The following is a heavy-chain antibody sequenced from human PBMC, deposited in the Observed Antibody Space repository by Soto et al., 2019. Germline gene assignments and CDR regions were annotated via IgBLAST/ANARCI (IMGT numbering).Heavy chain of an antibody. CDR1: GGSISSFA. V-gene: IGHV1-69*13. CDR2: IIPIFDSA. D-gene: IGHD6-19*01. Sequence: QVQLVQSGAEVKKPGSSVKVSCKDSGGSISSFAISWVRQAPGQGLDWMGGIIPIFDSANYAQKFQGRVTITADASTSTVYMELSSLRSEDTAVYYCARDDGSGWFFEAAWGQGTLVTVSS. J-gene: IGHJ5*02. CDR3: ARDDGSGWFFEAA.